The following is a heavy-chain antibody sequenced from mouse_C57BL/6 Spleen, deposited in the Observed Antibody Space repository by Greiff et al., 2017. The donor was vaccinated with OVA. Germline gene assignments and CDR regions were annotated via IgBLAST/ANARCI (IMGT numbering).Heavy chain of an antibody. J-gene: IGHJ1*03. V-gene: IGHV1-15*01. D-gene: IGHD1-1*01. CDR2: IDPETGGT. Sequence: VQLQESGAELVRPGASVTLSCKASGYTFTDYEMHWVKQTPVHGLEWIGAIDPETGGTAYNQKFKGKAILTADKSSSTAYMELRSLTSEDSAVYYCTRGDYDSSYGYFDVWGTGTTVTVSS. CDR1: GYTFTDYE. CDR3: TRGDYDSSYGYFDV.